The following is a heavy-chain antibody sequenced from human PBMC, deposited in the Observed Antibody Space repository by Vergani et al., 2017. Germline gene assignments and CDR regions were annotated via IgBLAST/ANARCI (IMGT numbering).Heavy chain of an antibody. CDR1: GFTFSSYA. CDR3: AKAPTVMVYAIYDY. CDR2: ISGSGGST. J-gene: IGHJ4*02. Sequence: EVQLLESGGGLVQPGGSLRLSCAASGFTFSSYAMSWVRQAPGKGLEWVSAISGSGGSTYYADSVTGRFTISRDNSKNTLYLQMNSLRAEDTAVYYCAKAPTVMVYAIYDYWGQGALVTVSS. D-gene: IGHD2-8*01. V-gene: IGHV3-23*01.